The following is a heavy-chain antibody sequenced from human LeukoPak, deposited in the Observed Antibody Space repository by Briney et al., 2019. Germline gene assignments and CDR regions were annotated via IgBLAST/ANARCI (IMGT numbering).Heavy chain of an antibody. CDR2: MNPNSGNT. CDR1: GYTFTNFD. D-gene: IGHD3-10*01. CDR3: ARGTTLRGCGEGGNALDI. J-gene: IGHJ3*02. V-gene: IGHV1-8*01. Sequence: ASVKVSCKASGYTFTNFDINWVRQATGQGLEWMGWMNPNSGNTGSAQKFQGRVTMTRDTSISTAYMELRSLRSEDTAVYYCARGTTLRGCGEGGNALDIWGEGAMVTVSS.